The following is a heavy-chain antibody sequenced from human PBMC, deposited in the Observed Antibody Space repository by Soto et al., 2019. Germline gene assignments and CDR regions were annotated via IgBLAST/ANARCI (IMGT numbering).Heavy chain of an antibody. D-gene: IGHD2-21*02. J-gene: IGHJ4*02. CDR3: TRDGRGLGRLSLFEY. CDR2: IYSGETT. V-gene: IGHV3-53*01. CDR1: GFNVNSDY. Sequence: ESGGGLIHPGGSLRLSCAASGFNVNSDYMNWVRQTPGKGLEWVASIYSGETTYYADSVRGRFTISSDKSKNTLFFQLSSLRIEATAVYYCTRDGRGLGRLSLFEYWGQGVLVTV.